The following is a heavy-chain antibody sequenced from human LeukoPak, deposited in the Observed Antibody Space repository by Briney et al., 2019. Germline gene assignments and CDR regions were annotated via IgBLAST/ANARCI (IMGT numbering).Heavy chain of an antibody. D-gene: IGHD3-10*01. CDR1: GGSISSGSYY. CDR2: IYTSGST. CDR3: ARDHPTAPGL. J-gene: IGHJ2*01. Sequence: TLSLTCTVSGGSISSGSYYWSWIRQPAGKGLEWIGRIYTSGSTNYNPSLKSRVTISVDTSKNQFSLKLSSVTAADTAVYYCARDHPTAPGLWGRGTLVTVSS. V-gene: IGHV4-61*02.